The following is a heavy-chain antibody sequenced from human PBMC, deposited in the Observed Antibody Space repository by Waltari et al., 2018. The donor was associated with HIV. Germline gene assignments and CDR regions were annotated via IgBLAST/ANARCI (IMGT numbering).Heavy chain of an antibody. Sequence: QVQLQESGPGLVKPSETLSLTCTVSGDSISSYYWSWIRQPPGKGLEWIGYVYYSGSTNYNPSLKSRVTISVDTSKNQFSLKLSSVTAADTAVYYCARWVWGGKNWFDPWGQGTLVSVSS. CDR2: VYYSGST. CDR1: GDSISSYY. D-gene: IGHD3-16*01. J-gene: IGHJ5*02. V-gene: IGHV4-59*01. CDR3: ARWVWGGKNWFDP.